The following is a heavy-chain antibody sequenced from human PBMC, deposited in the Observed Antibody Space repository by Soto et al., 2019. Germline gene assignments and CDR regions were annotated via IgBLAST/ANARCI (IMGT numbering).Heavy chain of an antibody. Sequence: QVQLVQSGPELKKPGASVKVSCKASGYSFHNFGIVWVRQAPGQGLEGMGWISGQIAKTNYAQKFQGKVTMTTDTSTSTAYMELNTLTSDDTAMYYCARGPPSGSFSLTPRYWGQGTLVTVSS. J-gene: IGHJ4*02. CDR1: GYSFHNFG. D-gene: IGHD1-26*01. CDR3: ARGPPSGSFSLTPRY. CDR2: ISGQIAKT. V-gene: IGHV1-18*04.